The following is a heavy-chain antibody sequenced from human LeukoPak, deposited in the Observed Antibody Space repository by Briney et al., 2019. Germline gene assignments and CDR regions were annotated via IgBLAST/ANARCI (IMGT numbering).Heavy chain of an antibody. CDR2: IYSGGST. V-gene: IGHV3-53*01. J-gene: IGHJ2*01. CDR1: GFTFSSNY. CDR3: ANARGTSSSYFDL. Sequence: GGSLRLSCAASGFTFSSNYMSWVRQAPGKGLEWVSVIYSGGSTYYADSVQGRFAISRDNSKNTLYLQMNSLTAEDTALYYCANARGTSSSYFDLWGRGTLVTVSS. D-gene: IGHD6-6*01.